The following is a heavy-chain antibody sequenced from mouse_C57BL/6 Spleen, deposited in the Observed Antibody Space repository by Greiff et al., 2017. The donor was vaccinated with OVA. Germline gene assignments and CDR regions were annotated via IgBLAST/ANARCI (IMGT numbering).Heavy chain of an antibody. V-gene: IGHV1-55*01. Sequence: QVQLKQPGAELVKPGASVKMSCKASGYTFTSYWITWVKQRPGQGLEWIGDIYPGSGSTNYNEKFKSKATLTVDTSSSTAYMQLSSLTSEDAAVDYCARLNGNYDWFAYWGQGTLVTVSA. CDR3: ARLNGNYDWFAY. J-gene: IGHJ3*01. CDR2: IYPGSGST. CDR1: GYTFTSYW. D-gene: IGHD2-1*01.